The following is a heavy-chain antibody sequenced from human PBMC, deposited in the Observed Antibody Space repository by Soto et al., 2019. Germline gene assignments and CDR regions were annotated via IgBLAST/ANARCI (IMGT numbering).Heavy chain of an antibody. D-gene: IGHD3-16*01. V-gene: IGHV1-18*01. CDR1: GYTFTSYG. Sequence: GASVKVSCKASGYTFTSYGISWVRQAPGQGLEWMGWISAYNGNTNYAQKLQGRVTMTTDTSTSTAYMELRSLRSDDTAVYYCARKGGPAPTSGHFDDWGQGTLVPVAS. CDR2: ISAYNGNT. CDR3: ARKGGPAPTSGHFDD. J-gene: IGHJ4*02.